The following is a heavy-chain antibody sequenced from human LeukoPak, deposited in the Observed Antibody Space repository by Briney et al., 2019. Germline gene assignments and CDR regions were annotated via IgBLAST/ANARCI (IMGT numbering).Heavy chain of an antibody. CDR1: GYTFTGYY. J-gene: IGHJ5*02. Sequence: GASVKVSCKASGYTFTGYYMHWVRQAPGQGLEWMGWISAYNGNTNYAQKLQGRVTMTTDTSTSTAYMELRSLRSDDTAVYYCAREGRRGYSYGSQLNWFDPWGQGTLVTVSS. D-gene: IGHD5-18*01. CDR3: AREGRRGYSYGSQLNWFDP. CDR2: ISAYNGNT. V-gene: IGHV1-18*04.